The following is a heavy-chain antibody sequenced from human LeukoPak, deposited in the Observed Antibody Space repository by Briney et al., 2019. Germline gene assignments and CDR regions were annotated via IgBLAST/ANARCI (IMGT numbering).Heavy chain of an antibody. D-gene: IGHD5-12*01. V-gene: IGHV3-13*01. CDR3: ARVRKYSGYYSWYFDL. CDR2: IGTAGDT. Sequence: GGSLRLSCAASGFTFSSYDMHWVRQAAGKGLEWVSAIGTAGDTYYPGSVKGRFTISRENAKNSLYLQMNSLRAGDTAVYYCARVRKYSGYYSWYFDLWGRGTLVTVSS. CDR1: GFTFSSYD. J-gene: IGHJ2*01.